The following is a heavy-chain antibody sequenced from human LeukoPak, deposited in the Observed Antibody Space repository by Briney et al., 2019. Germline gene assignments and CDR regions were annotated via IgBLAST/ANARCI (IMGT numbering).Heavy chain of an antibody. CDR3: ARDYGDNNWFDH. J-gene: IGHJ5*02. CDR2: ISAFNGNR. Sequence: GASVKVSCKTSGYTFTSYGISWVRQAPGQGLEWMGWISAFNGNRNYAQNFQGRVTMTRDTSTSTVYMELSSLRSEDTAVYYCARDYGDNNWFDHWGQGTLVTVSS. CDR1: GYTFTSYG. V-gene: IGHV1-18*01. D-gene: IGHD4-17*01.